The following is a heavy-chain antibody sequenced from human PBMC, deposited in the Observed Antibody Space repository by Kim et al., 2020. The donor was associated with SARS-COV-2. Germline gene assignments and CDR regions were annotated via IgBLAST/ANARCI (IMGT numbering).Heavy chain of an antibody. CDR1: GYTFTSYG. J-gene: IGHJ6*02. CDR3: ARDFPLYYYDSSGKPLPLHYYYGMDV. Sequence: ASVKVSCKASGYTFTSYGISWVRQAPGQGLEWMGWISAYNGNTNYAQKLQGRVTMTTDTSTSTAYMELRSLRSDDTAVYYCARDFPLYYYDSSGKPLPLHYYYGMDVWGQGTTVTVSS. D-gene: IGHD3-22*01. V-gene: IGHV1-18*01. CDR2: ISAYNGNT.